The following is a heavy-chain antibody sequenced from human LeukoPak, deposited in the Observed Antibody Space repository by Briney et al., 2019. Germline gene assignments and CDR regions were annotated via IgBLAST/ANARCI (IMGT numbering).Heavy chain of an antibody. Sequence: PGGSLRLSCAASGFTFSSYDMHWVRQATGKGLEWVSAIGTAGDTYYPGSVKDRFTISRENAKNSLYLQMNSLRAGDTAVYYCARGKYGSGSYYFDYWGQGTLVTVSS. CDR3: ARGKYGSGSYYFDY. V-gene: IGHV3-13*01. J-gene: IGHJ4*02. CDR1: GFTFSSYD. CDR2: IGTAGDT. D-gene: IGHD3-10*01.